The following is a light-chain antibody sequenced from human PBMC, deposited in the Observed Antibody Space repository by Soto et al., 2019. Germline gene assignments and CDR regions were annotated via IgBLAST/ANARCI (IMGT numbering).Light chain of an antibody. V-gene: IGKV1-5*03. Sequence: DIQVTQSPSTLSGSVGDRVTITCRASQTISSWLAWYQQKPGKAPKLLIYKASTLKSGVPSRFSGSGSGTDFTLTISRLEPEDFAVYYCQQYGSSPRRTFGQGTKVDIK. CDR3: QQYGSSPRRT. CDR1: QTISSW. CDR2: KAS. J-gene: IGKJ1*01.